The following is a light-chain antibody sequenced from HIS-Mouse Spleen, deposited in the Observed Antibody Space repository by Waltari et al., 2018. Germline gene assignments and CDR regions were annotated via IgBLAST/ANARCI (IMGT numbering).Light chain of an antibody. J-gene: IGLJ3*02. CDR1: SSTLGSNY. Sequence: QSVLTQPPSASGTPGQRVTISCSGSSSTLGSNYVYWYQHLPGTAPKLLIYRNNQRPSGVPDRFSGSKSGTSASLAISGLRSEDEADYYCAAWDDSLSGRVFGGGTKLTVL. V-gene: IGLV1-47*01. CDR2: RNN. CDR3: AAWDDSLSGRV.